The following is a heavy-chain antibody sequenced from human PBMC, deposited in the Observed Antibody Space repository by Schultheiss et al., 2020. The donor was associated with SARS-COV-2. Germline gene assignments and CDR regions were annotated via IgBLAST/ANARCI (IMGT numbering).Heavy chain of an antibody. J-gene: IGHJ6*03. D-gene: IGHD2-2*01. V-gene: IGHV3-48*01. CDR2: ISSSSSTI. CDR1: GFTFSSYS. Sequence: GGSLRLSCAASGFTFSSYSMNWVRQAPGKGLEWVSYISSSSSTIYYADSVKGRFTISRDNAKNSLYLQMNSLRAEDTAVYYCARDTTVVPAAMLWGKDYYYYMDVWGKGTTVTVSS. CDR3: ARDTTVVPAAMLWGKDYYYYMDV.